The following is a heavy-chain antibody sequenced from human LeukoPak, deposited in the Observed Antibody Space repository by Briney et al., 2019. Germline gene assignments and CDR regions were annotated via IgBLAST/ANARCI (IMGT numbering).Heavy chain of an antibody. J-gene: IGHJ4*02. CDR2: MNPNSGNT. V-gene: IGHV1-8*02. Sequence: GASVKVSCKASGYTFTSYGISWVRQAPGQGLEWMGWMNPNSGNTGYAQKFQGRVTMTRNTSISTAYMELSSLRSEDTAVYYCARGPGYYDSSGPFRAHYFDYWGQGTLVTVSS. CDR3: ARGPGYYDSSGPFRAHYFDY. D-gene: IGHD3-22*01. CDR1: GYTFTSYG.